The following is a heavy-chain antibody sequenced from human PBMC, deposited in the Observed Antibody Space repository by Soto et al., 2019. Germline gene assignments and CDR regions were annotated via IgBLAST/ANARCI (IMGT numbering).Heavy chain of an antibody. CDR2: FDPGDHET. Sequence: ASVKVSCKVSGYTLRELSMHWVRQTPGKGLEWMGGFDPGDHETFYTQEFQGRVAMTEDTSTETAHMELRSLRPEDTAIYYCVTNVRHHDVVTGRFYYIDSWGTGSLVTV. V-gene: IGHV1-24*01. J-gene: IGHJ4*02. D-gene: IGHD3-9*01. CDR1: GYTLRELS. CDR3: VTNVRHHDVVTGRFYYIDS.